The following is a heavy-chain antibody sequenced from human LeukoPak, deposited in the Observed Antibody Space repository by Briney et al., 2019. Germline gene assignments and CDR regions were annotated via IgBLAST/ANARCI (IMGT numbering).Heavy chain of an antibody. V-gene: IGHV4-34*01. CDR1: GGSFSAYY. CDR3: ASLRYDSSAYDHPLPHH. D-gene: IGHD3-22*01. J-gene: IGHJ5*02. CDR2: INHSGRP. Sequence: NPSETLSLTCAVYGGSFSAYYWSWIRQPPGKGLEWIGEINHSGRPNYSPSLKSRVTISIGMSKNEFSLRLSPVTAADTAIYYCASLRYDSSAYDHPLPHHWGQGTLVTVSS.